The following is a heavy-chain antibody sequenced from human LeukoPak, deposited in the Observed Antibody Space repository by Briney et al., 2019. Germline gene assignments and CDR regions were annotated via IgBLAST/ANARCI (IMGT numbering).Heavy chain of an antibody. CDR2: MNPNSGNT. CDR1: GYTFTDYY. D-gene: IGHD4-17*01. V-gene: IGHV1-8*02. CDR3: ARTLTLDPDYGDYGPQTQYYYYYMDV. J-gene: IGHJ6*03. Sequence: ASVKVSCKASGYTFTDYYINWVRQATGQGLEWMGWMNPNSGNTGYAQKFQGRVTMTRNTSISTAYMELSSLRSEDTAVYYCARTLTLDPDYGDYGPQTQYYYYYMDVWGKGTTVTISS.